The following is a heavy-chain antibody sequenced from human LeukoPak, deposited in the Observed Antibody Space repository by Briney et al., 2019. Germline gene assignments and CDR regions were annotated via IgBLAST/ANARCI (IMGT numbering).Heavy chain of an antibody. CDR2: INHSGST. Sequence: KPSETLSLTCAVYGGSFSGYYWSWIRQPPGKWLEWIGEINHSGSTNYNPSLKSRVTISVDTSKNQFSLKLSSVTAADTAVYYCARGPIGGWFDPWGQGALVTVSS. V-gene: IGHV4-34*01. CDR3: ARGPIGGWFDP. CDR1: GGSFSGYY. J-gene: IGHJ5*02. D-gene: IGHD2/OR15-2a*01.